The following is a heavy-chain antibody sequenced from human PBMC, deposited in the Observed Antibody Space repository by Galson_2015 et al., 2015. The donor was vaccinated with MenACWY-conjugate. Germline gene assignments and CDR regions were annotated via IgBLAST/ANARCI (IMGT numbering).Heavy chain of an antibody. Sequence: SLRLSCAASGFTFSSYWMHWVRQAPGKGLVWVSLINSDGSSTSYADSVKGRFTISRDNAKNTLYLHMNSLRAEDTAVYYCAVYCSSTRCYGGSGGYWGQGTLVTVSS. CDR2: INSDGSST. J-gene: IGHJ4*02. D-gene: IGHD2-2*01. CDR3: AVYCSSTRCYGGSGGY. CDR1: GFTFSSYW. V-gene: IGHV3-74*01.